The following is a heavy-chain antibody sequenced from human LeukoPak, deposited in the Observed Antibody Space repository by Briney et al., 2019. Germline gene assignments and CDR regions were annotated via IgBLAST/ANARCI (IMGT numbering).Heavy chain of an antibody. Sequence: PSETLSLTCTVSGDYIRSYYWSWIRQPAGNGLEWIGRMYSSGNTKYNPSLESRVSMSVDTSKNQFSLNLTSVTAADTAVYYCARDSRDSAYCDGDCLDSWGQGTLVTVSS. CDR2: MYSSGNT. CDR3: ARDSRDSAYCDGDCLDS. J-gene: IGHJ4*02. CDR1: GDYIRSYY. D-gene: IGHD2-21*02. V-gene: IGHV4-4*07.